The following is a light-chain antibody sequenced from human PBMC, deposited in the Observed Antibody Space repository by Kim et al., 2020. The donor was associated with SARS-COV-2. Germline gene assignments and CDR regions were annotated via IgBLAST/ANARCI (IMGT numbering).Light chain of an antibody. CDR1: QSVRSSY. J-gene: IGKJ2*01. CDR2: GAS. CDR3: QQYGSSYT. V-gene: IGKV3-20*01. Sequence: LSPGERATLACRASQSVRSSYLAWYQQKPGQAPRLLIFGASSRAAGIPDRFSGSGSGTDFTLTISRLAPEDFAVYYCQQYGSSYTFGQGTKLEI.